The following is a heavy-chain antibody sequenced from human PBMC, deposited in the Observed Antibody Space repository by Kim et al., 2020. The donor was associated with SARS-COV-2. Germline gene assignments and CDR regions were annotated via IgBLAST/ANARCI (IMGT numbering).Heavy chain of an antibody. CDR3: ATDEYWKGYYGMDV. V-gene: IGHV1-24*01. D-gene: IGHD1-1*01. CDR1: GYTLTELS. Sequence: ASVKVSCKVSGYTLTELSMHWVRQAPGKGLEWMGGFDPEDGETIYAQKFQGRVTMTEDTSTDTAYMELSSLRSEDTAVYYCATDEYWKGYYGMDVWGQGTTVTVSS. CDR2: FDPEDGET. J-gene: IGHJ6*02.